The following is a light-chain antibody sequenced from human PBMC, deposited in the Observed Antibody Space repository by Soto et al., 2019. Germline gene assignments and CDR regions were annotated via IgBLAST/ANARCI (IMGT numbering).Light chain of an antibody. CDR1: QSVRRGY. CDR2: AAS. Sequence: EIVLTQSPGTLSLSPGDRATISCRASQSVRRGYLAWYQQKPGQAPRLLIYAASSRATGIPDRFSGSGSGTDFTLTISSLEPEDFAVYCCQQYGSSPWTFGRGTKVAI. J-gene: IGKJ1*01. CDR3: QQYGSSPWT. V-gene: IGKV3-20*01.